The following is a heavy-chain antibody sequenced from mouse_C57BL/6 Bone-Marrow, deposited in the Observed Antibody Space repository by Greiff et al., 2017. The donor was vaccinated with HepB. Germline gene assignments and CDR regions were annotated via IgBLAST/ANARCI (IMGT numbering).Heavy chain of an antibody. CDR3: ARGDPPRRIY. CDR2: IDPSDSYT. J-gene: IGHJ2*01. V-gene: IGHV1-50*01. CDR1: GYTFTSYW. D-gene: IGHD2-12*01. Sequence: QVQLQQPGAELVKPGASVKLSCKASGYTFTSYWMQWVKQRPGQGLEWIGEIDPSDSYTNYNQKFKGKATLTVDTSSSTAYMQLSSLTSEDSAVYYCARGDPPRRIYWGQGTTLTVSS.